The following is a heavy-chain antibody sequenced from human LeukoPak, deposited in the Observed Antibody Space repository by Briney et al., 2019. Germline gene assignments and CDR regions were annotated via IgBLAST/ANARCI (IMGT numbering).Heavy chain of an antibody. CDR2: INPNSGGT. CDR1: GYTFTGYY. V-gene: IGHV1-2*02. J-gene: IGHJ4*02. CDR3: AGLTSYCSSTSCYLNL. D-gene: IGHD2-2*01. Sequence: ASVKVSCKASGYTFTGYYMHWVRQAPGQGLEWMGWINPNSGGTNYAQKFQGRVTMTRDTSISTAYMELSRLRSDDTAVYYCAGLTSYCSSTSCYLNLWGQGTLVTVSS.